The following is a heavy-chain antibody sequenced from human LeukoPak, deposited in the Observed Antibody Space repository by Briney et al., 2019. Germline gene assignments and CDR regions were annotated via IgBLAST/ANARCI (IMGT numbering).Heavy chain of an antibody. V-gene: IGHV3-74*01. J-gene: IGHJ6*03. Sequence: GGSLRLSCAASGFTFSSYWMHWVRQAPGKGLVWVSRINSDGSSTSYADSVKGRFTISRDNAKNTLCLQMNNLRAEDTAVDYHARDPAYYNMAVWGKGTTVTVSS. CDR2: INSDGSST. CDR1: GFTFSSYW. CDR3: ARDPAYYNMAV.